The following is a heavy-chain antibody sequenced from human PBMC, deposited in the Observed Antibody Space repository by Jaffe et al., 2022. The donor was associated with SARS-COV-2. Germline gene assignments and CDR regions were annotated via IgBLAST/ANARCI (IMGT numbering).Heavy chain of an antibody. CDR3: AKDKGGISGWYGGGMDV. V-gene: IGHV3-9*01. D-gene: IGHD6-19*01. J-gene: IGHJ6*02. Sequence: EVQLVESGGHLVQPGRSLRLSCAASGFTFDDYAMHWVRQAPGKGLEWVSGISLNSDSKGYADSVKGRFTISRDNAKNSLYLQMNSLRAEDTALYYCAKDKGGISGWYGGGMDVWGQGTTVTVSS. CDR1: GFTFDDYA. CDR2: ISLNSDSK.